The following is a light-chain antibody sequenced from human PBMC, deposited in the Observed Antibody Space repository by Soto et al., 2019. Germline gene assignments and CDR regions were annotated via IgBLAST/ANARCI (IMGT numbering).Light chain of an antibody. V-gene: IGLV2-14*01. CDR1: SSDVGAYAF. CDR2: EVT. CDR3: SSYTSTNTVI. Sequence: QSALTQPASVSGSPGQSITISCTGTSSDVGAYAFVSWYQHHPVKAPKLMIYEVTYRPSGVSHRFSGSKSGNTASLTISGLQAEDEADYYCSSYTSTNTVIFGGGTKLTVL. J-gene: IGLJ2*01.